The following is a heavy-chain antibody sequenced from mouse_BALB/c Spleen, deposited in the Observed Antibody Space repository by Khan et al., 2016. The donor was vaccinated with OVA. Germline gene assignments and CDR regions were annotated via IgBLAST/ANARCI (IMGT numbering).Heavy chain of an antibody. CDR3: ARSVTITTVVATDFDY. CDR1: GYSITSDYA. Sequence: EVQLQESGPGLVKPSQSLSLTCTVTGYSITSDYAWNWIRQFPGNKLEWVGYISYSGRTSYNPSLKSRISITRDTSKNTFFLQLSSVTTEDTATDYCARSVTITTVVATDFDYWGQGTTLTVSS. J-gene: IGHJ2*01. CDR2: ISYSGRT. V-gene: IGHV3-2*02. D-gene: IGHD1-1*01.